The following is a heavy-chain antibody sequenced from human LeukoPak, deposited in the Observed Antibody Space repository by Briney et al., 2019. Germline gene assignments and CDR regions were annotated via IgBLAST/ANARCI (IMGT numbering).Heavy chain of an antibody. CDR1: GFTVSSNY. D-gene: IGHD6-19*01. J-gene: IGHJ6*02. Sequence: GGSLRLSCAASGFTVSSNYMSWVRQAPGKGLEWVSVIYSGGSTYYADSVKGRFTISRDNSKNTLYLQMNSLRAEDTAEYYCARENGSGWSLGYYYYGMDVWGQGTTVTVSS. V-gene: IGHV3-66*01. CDR3: ARENGSGWSLGYYYYGMDV. CDR2: IYSGGST.